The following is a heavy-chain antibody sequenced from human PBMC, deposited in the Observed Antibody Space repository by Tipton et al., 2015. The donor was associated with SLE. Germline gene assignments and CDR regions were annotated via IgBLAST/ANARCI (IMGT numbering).Heavy chain of an antibody. D-gene: IGHD4-23*01. J-gene: IGHJ3*02. V-gene: IGHV4-59*01. CDR2: IYHSGIT. Sequence: TLSLTCTVSGGSIRSYYWTWIRQPPGKRLEWIAYIYHSGITNYNPSLQSRVTISVDTSKNQFSLKLSSVTAADTAVYYCARGVTMVVDFDIWGQGTMVTVSS. CDR3: ARGVTMVVDFDI. CDR1: GGSIRSYY.